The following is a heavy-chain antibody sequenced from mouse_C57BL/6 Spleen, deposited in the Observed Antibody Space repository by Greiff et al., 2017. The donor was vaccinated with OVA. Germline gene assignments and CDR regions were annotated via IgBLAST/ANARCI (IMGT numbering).Heavy chain of an antibody. J-gene: IGHJ4*01. Sequence: QVQLQQSGAELVRPGSSVKLSCKASGYTFTSYWMHWVKQRPIQGLEWIGNIDPSDSETHYNQKFKDKATLTVDKSSSTAYMQLSSLTSEDSAVYYCAIAGKSYYAMDYWGQGTSVTVSS. CDR3: AIAGKSYYAMDY. V-gene: IGHV1-52*01. CDR2: IDPSDSET. CDR1: GYTFTSYW. D-gene: IGHD4-1*01.